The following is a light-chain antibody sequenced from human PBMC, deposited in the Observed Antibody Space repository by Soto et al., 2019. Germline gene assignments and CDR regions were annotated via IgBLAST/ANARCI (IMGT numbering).Light chain of an antibody. CDR1: SSDVGGYNL. Sequence: QSVLTQPASVSGSPGQSITISCTGTSSDVGGYNLVSWYQQHPGKAPKLMIFEGSKRPSGVSNRFSGSKSGNTASLTVSGFQAVDEADYYCFSYAGSSSFDVFGTGTKVTVL. CDR3: FSYAGSSSFDV. J-gene: IGLJ1*01. V-gene: IGLV2-23*03. CDR2: EGS.